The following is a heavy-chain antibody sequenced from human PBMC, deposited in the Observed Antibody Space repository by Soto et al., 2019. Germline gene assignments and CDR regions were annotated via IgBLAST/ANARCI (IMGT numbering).Heavy chain of an antibody. D-gene: IGHD1-26*01. V-gene: IGHV4-28*01. CDR2: IFYTGTT. J-gene: IGHJ4*02. CDR3: ARREIQGPIDY. Sequence: QVQLQESGPGLVKPSDTLSLTCAVSGYSISSSNWWGWIRQPPGKGLEWIGYIFYTGTTYYNPSLKSRVTMSVDTSKNQFSLKLTSVTAVDTAVYYCARREIQGPIDYWGQGTLVTVSS. CDR1: GYSISSSNW.